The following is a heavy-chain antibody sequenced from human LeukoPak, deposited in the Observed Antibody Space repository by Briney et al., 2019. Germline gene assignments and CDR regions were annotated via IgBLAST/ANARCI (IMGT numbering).Heavy chain of an antibody. D-gene: IGHD6-19*01. Sequence: GESLKISCKGSGYSFTSYWIGWVRPMPGKGLEWMGIIYPGDSDTRYSPSFQGQVTISADKSISTAYLQWSSLKASDTAMYYCARHGTYSSGVVPIDYWGQGTLVTVSS. CDR2: IYPGDSDT. J-gene: IGHJ4*02. V-gene: IGHV5-51*01. CDR3: ARHGTYSSGVVPIDY. CDR1: GYSFTSYW.